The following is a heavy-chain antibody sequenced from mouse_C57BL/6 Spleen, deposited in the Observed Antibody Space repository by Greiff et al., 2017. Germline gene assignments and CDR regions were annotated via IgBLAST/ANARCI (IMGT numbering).Heavy chain of an antibody. CDR1: GYTFTGYW. CDR3: ARWGMATRNYYFDY. D-gene: IGHD2-10*02. Sequence: QVQLQQSGAELMKPGASVKLSCKATGYTFTGYWIEWVKQRPGHGLEWIGEILPGSGSTNYNEKFKGKATFTADTSSNTAYMQLSSLTTDDSSIYYCARWGMATRNYYFDYWGQGTTLTVSS. V-gene: IGHV1-9*01. CDR2: ILPGSGST. J-gene: IGHJ2*01.